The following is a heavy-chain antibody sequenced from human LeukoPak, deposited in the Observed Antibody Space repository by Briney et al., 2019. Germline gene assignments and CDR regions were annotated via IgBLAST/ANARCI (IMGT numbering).Heavy chain of an antibody. D-gene: IGHD2-2*01. CDR1: GDSVSSNSGT. CDR3: ARRLTQYDCFDP. CDR2: TYYRSTWYN. V-gene: IGHV6-1*01. J-gene: IGHJ5*02. Sequence: SQTLSLTCAISGDSVSSNSGTWNWIRQSPSRGLEWLGRTYYRSTWYNDYAVSVRGRITVNPDTSKNQFSLHLNSVTPEDTAVYYCARRLTQYDCFDPWGQGILVTVSS.